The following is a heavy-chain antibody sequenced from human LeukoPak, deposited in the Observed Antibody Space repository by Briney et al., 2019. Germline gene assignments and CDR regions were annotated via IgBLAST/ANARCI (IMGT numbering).Heavy chain of an antibody. V-gene: IGHV4-39*07. CDR1: GDSSSNTIFY. D-gene: IGHD6-19*01. J-gene: IGHJ4*02. CDR3: ARDYTLYISGWFLDY. Sequence: SETLSLTCTVSGDSSSNTIFYWGWVRQPPGKGLEWIGSIHYSGTTHYNPSLKSRVTISVDTPKNQFSLKLTSVTAADTAVYYCARDYTLYISGWFLDYWAQGTLVTVSS. CDR2: IHYSGTT.